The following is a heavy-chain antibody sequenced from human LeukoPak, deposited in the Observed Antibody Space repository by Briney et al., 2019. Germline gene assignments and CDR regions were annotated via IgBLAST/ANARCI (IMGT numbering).Heavy chain of an antibody. CDR3: ARDLNCRAEFDY. CDR2: VYSCGNT. Sequence: SETLSLTCTVSGGSISSNTYCWGWIRQPPGKGLEWIASVYSCGNTYYNPSLESGVTISVDTSKNQFYLNVVSVTAADTAVYYCARDLNCRAEFDYWGQGTPVTVSS. J-gene: IGHJ4*02. D-gene: IGHD2-15*01. V-gene: IGHV4-39*07. CDR1: GGSISSNTYC.